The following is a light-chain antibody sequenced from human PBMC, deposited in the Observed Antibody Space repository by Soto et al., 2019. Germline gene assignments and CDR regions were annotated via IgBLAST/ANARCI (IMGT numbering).Light chain of an antibody. Sequence: QSALTQPASVSGSPGQSITISCTGSSTDVGGYNYVSWYQQYPGQAPKLVIYDVINRPSGVSNRFSGSKSGNTASLTISGLQAEDEADYYCSSYTSSISYVFGTGTQLTVL. CDR3: SSYTSSISYV. CDR1: STDVGGYNY. V-gene: IGLV2-14*01. J-gene: IGLJ1*01. CDR2: DVI.